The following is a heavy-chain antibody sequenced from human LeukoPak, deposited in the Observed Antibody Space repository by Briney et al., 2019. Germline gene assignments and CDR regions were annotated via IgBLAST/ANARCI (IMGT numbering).Heavy chain of an antibody. J-gene: IGHJ4*02. Sequence: GGSLRLSCAASGFTFSSYSMNWVRQAPGKGLEWVSYISSSGSTIYYADSVKGRFTISRDNAKNSLYLQMNSLRAEDTAVYYCARDPVNYYDLHYFDYWGQGTLVTVSS. V-gene: IGHV3-48*04. D-gene: IGHD3-22*01. CDR3: ARDPVNYYDLHYFDY. CDR1: GFTFSSYS. CDR2: ISSSGSTI.